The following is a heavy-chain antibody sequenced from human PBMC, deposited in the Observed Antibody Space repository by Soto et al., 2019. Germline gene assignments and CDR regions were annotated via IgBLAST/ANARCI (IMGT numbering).Heavy chain of an antibody. CDR3: ARESGNYFDD. CDR1: GGTFISHA. J-gene: IGHJ4*02. D-gene: IGHD3-10*01. Sequence: QVQLVQSGAEVKKPGSSLKVSCKASGGTFISHAISWLRQAPGQGLEWVGGIIPIFGTTNYAQKFQGRVTLTADKSTSTVYMELSSLSSDDTAVYYCARESGNYFDDWGQGTLVTVSS. CDR2: IIPIFGTT. V-gene: IGHV1-69*06.